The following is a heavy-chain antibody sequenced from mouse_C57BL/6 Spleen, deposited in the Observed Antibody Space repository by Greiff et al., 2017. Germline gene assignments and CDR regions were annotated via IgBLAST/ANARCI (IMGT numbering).Heavy chain of an antibody. CDR2: INYDGSST. CDR1: GFTFSDYY. D-gene: IGHD2-1*01. Sequence: EVHLVESEGGLVQPGSSMKLSCTASGFTFSDYYMAWVRQVPEKGLEWVANINYDGSSTYYLDSLKSRFIISRDNAKNILYLQMSSLKSEDTATYYCARVNYYGNSEGFAYWGQGTLVTVSA. CDR3: ARVNYYGNSEGFAY. V-gene: IGHV5-16*01. J-gene: IGHJ3*01.